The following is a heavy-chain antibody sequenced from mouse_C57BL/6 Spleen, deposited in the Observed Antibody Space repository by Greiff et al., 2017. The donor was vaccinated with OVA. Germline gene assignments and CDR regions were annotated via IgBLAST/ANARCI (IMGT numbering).Heavy chain of an antibody. J-gene: IGHJ2*01. CDR3: TRHYYGSSGFDY. V-gene: IGHV5-9-1*02. Sequence: DVQLQESGAGLVKPGGSLKLSCAASGFTFSSYAMSWVRQTPEKRLEWVAYISRGGDYIYYADTVKGRFTISRDKARNTHYLQISSLTSEDTAMYYCTRHYYGSSGFDYWGQGTTLTVSS. CDR1: GFTFSSYA. D-gene: IGHD1-1*01. CDR2: ISRGGDYI.